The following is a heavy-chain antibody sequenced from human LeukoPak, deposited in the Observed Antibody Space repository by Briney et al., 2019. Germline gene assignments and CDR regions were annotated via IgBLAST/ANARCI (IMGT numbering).Heavy chain of an antibody. V-gene: IGHV1-2*02. CDR1: GYTFTGYY. CDR2: INPNSGGT. Sequence: ASVKVSCKASGYTFTGYYMHWVRQAPGQGLEWMGWINPNSGGTNYAQKFQGRVTMTRDTSISTAYMELRSLRSDDTAVYYCARVSPNYYDSSGYPYYFDYWGQGTLVTVSS. J-gene: IGHJ4*02. CDR3: ARVSPNYYDSSGYPYYFDY. D-gene: IGHD3-22*01.